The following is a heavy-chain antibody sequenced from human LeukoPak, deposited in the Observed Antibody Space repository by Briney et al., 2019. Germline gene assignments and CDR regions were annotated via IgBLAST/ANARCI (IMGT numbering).Heavy chain of an antibody. J-gene: IGHJ6*03. CDR2: ITGRDYS. CDR1: GFNFNDYG. CDR3: AKSRNFYFYFMEV. Sequence: GGSLRLSCTTAGFNFNDYGMIWFRQDPGKGLEWVSGITGRDYSEYVDSVKGRFTISRDTSKNTLYLQMNSLRADDTGLYYCAKSRNFYFYFMEVSGRGTKVTVSS. V-gene: IGHV3-23*01.